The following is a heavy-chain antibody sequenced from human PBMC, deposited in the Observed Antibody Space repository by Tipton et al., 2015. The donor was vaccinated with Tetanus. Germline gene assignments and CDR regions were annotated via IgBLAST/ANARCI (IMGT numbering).Heavy chain of an antibody. CDR2: INPNSGGT. J-gene: IGHJ3*02. CDR1: GYTFTGYY. D-gene: IGHD6-13*01. CDR3: ARTRIAAAGNDAFDI. V-gene: IGHV1-2*05. Sequence: QLVQSGAEVKKPGASVKVSCKASGYTFTGYYMHWVRQAPGQGLEWMGRINPNSGGTNYAQKFQGRVTMTRDTSISTAYMELSRLRSDDAVVYYGARTRIAAAGNDAFDIWGKGTMVTVSS.